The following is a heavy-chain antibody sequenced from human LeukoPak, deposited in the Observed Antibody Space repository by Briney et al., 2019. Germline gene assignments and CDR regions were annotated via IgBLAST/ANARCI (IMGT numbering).Heavy chain of an antibody. CDR3: ATSKLLPHISNWFDP. J-gene: IGHJ5*02. Sequence: SVKVSCKASGGTFNSYAINWVRHAPGQGLEWMGGIIPIFGTANYAQKFQGRVTIIADKSTSTIYMELSSLRSEDTALYYCATSKLLPHISNWFDPWGQGTLVTVSS. V-gene: IGHV1-69*06. CDR2: IIPIFGTA. CDR1: GGTFNSYA. D-gene: IGHD2-15*01.